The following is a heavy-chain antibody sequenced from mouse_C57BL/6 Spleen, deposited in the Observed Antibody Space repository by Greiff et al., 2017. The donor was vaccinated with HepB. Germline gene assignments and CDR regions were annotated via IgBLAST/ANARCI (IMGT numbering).Heavy chain of an antibody. CDR2: IYPGGGYT. V-gene: IGHV1-63*01. CDR3: AREDYYGSSPHYYAMDY. CDR1: GYTFTNYW. J-gene: IGHJ4*01. Sequence: QVQLQQSGAELVRPGTSVKMSCKASGYTFTNYWIGWAKQRPGHGLEWIGDIYPGGGYTNYNEKFKGKATLTADKSSSTAYMQFSSLTSEDSAIYYCAREDYYGSSPHYYAMDYWGQGTSVTVSS. D-gene: IGHD1-1*01.